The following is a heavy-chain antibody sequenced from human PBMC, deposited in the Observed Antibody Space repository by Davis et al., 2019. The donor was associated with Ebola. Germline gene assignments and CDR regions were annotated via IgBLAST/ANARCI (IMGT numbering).Heavy chain of an antibody. D-gene: IGHD2-2*03. CDR3: ARGLDMGDCFDY. CDR1: GYTFTSYG. CDR2: ISGYNGNT. J-gene: IGHJ4*02. Sequence: ASVKVSCKASGYTFTSYGISWARQAPGQGLEWMGWISGYNGNTNYAQKLQGRVTMTTDTSTSTAYMELRSLRSDDTAVYYCARGLDMGDCFDYWGQGTLVTVSS. V-gene: IGHV1-18*01.